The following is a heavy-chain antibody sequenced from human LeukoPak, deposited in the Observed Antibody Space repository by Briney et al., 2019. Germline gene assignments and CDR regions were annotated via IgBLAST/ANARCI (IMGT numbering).Heavy chain of an antibody. Sequence: SETLSLTCTVSGGSISSYYWSWIRQPPGKGLEWIGYIYYSGSTNYNPSLKSRVTISVDTSKNQFSLKLSSVTAADTAVYYCAREGIVVSTAFDIWDQGTMVTVSS. V-gene: IGHV4-59*12. J-gene: IGHJ3*02. CDR2: IYYSGST. D-gene: IGHD3-22*01. CDR1: GGSISSYY. CDR3: AREGIVVSTAFDI.